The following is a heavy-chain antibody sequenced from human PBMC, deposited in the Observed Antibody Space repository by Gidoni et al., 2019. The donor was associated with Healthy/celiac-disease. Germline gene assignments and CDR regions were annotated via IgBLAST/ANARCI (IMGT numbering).Heavy chain of an antibody. J-gene: IGHJ5*02. V-gene: IGHV4-34*01. Sequence: QVQLQQWGAGLLKPSETLSLTCAVYGGSFSGYYWSWIRQPPGKGLEWIGEINHSGSTNYNPSLKSRVTISVDTSKNQFSLKLSSVTAADTAVYYCARVTGLQMNWFDPWGQGTLVTVSS. CDR3: ARVTGLQMNWFDP. CDR1: GGSFSGYY. CDR2: INHSGST.